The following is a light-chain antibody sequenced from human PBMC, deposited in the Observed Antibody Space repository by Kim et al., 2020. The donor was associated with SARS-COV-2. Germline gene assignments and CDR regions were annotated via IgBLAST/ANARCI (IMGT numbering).Light chain of an antibody. V-gene: IGLV1-40*03. Sequence: QGVTISCTGSSSNIGPRSDVNWYQHLPGAAPKLIIFANNNRPSGVPDRFSGSKSGASASLAIIGLQAEDEADYYCQSYDTKLNVVVFGGGTQLTVL. CDR2: ANN. CDR3: QSYDTKLNVVV. CDR1: SSNIGPRSD. J-gene: IGLJ2*01.